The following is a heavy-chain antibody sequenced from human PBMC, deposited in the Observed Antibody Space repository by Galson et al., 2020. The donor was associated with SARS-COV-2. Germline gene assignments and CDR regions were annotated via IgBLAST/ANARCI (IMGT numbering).Heavy chain of an antibody. CDR1: GGSISRSTYY. CDR2: IYYTENGNT. D-gene: IGHD1-1*01. J-gene: IGHJ4*02. Sequence: SETLSLTCTVSGGSISRSTYYGAWIRQPPGKGLELIGSIYYTENGNTYYNPSLKSRVTISVDTSKNQLSLKLTSVTAADTAVYYCARLNWNHVMELYYFDYWGQGILVSVSS. V-gene: IGHV4-39*01. CDR3: ARLNWNHVMELYYFDY.